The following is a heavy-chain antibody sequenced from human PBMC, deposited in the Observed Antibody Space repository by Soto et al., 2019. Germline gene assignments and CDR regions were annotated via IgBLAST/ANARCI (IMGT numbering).Heavy chain of an antibody. V-gene: IGHV3-30*18. J-gene: IGHJ3*02. CDR3: AKLITMVRGVIMDAFDI. D-gene: IGHD3-10*01. CDR2: ITYDGNNK. Sequence: PGGSLRLSCAASGFTFDGYGVSWVRQAPGKGLEWVALITYDGNNKYYADSVKGRFTISRDNSKNTLYLQMNSLRAEDTAVYYCAKLITMVRGVIMDAFDIWGQGTMVTVSS. CDR1: GFTFDGYG.